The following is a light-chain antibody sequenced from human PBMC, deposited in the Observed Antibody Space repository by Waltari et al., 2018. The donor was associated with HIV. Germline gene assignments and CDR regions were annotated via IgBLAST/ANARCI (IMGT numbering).Light chain of an antibody. CDR3: CSYAGSYV. Sequence: QSALTQPRSVSGSPGQSVTISCTGTSRDVGGYNYVSWYQQHPGKAPKLMIYDVSKRPSGVPDRFSGSKSGNTDSLTISGLQAEDEADYYCCSYAGSYVFGTGTKVTVL. CDR2: DVS. J-gene: IGLJ1*01. V-gene: IGLV2-11*01. CDR1: SRDVGGYNY.